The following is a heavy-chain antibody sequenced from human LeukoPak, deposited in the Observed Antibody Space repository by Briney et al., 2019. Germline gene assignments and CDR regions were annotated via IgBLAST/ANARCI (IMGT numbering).Heavy chain of an antibody. D-gene: IGHD3-3*01. CDR3: ARRHSDFWSGFTDF. Sequence: SSETLSLTCTVSGGSISSSSYYWGWIRQPPGKGLEWIGTIYYSGSTYYNPSLKSRVTISVDTSKNQFSLKLNSVTAADTAVYYCARRHSDFWSGFTDFWGQGTLVTVSS. J-gene: IGHJ4*02. CDR1: GGSISSSSYY. V-gene: IGHV4-39*01. CDR2: IYYSGST.